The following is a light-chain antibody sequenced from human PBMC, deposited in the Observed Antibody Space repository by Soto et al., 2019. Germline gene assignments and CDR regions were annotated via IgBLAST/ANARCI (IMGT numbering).Light chain of an antibody. CDR3: QQRSNWPHSIT. CDR1: QSVSSN. J-gene: IGKJ5*01. CDR2: GAS. Sequence: EIVMTQSPVTLSVSPGERATLSCRASQSVSSNLAWYQQRPGQAPRLLIYGASTRATGIPARFSGSGSETDFTLTISSLEPEDFAVYYCQQRSNWPHSITFGQGTRLEIK. V-gene: IGKV3-11*01.